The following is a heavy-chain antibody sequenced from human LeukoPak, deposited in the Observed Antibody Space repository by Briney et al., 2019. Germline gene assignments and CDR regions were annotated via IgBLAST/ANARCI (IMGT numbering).Heavy chain of an antibody. CDR2: IIAILGIA. V-gene: IGHV1-69*02. D-gene: IGHD3-3*01. CDR1: GGTFSSYT. Sequence: SVKVSCKASGGTFSSYTISWVRQAPGQGREWMGRIIAILGIANYAQKFQGRVTITADKSTSTAYMELSSLRSEDTAIYYCAKGWSGYYYFDYWGQGTLVTVSS. J-gene: IGHJ4*02. CDR3: AKGWSGYYYFDY.